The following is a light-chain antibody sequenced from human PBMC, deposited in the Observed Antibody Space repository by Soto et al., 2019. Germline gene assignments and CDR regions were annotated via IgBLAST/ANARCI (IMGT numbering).Light chain of an antibody. Sequence: QSALTQPASVSGSPGQSITISCTGTSSDVGSYNLVSWYQQHPGKAPKLMIYEGSKRPSGVSNRFSGSKSGNTASLTISGLQAEDEADYYCCSYAGSSTYVFGTGTNPTVL. V-gene: IGLV2-23*01. CDR1: SSDVGSYNL. CDR3: CSYAGSSTYV. CDR2: EGS. J-gene: IGLJ1*01.